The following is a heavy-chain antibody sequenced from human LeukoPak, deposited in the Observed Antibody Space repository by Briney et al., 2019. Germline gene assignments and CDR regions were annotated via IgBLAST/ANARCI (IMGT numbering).Heavy chain of an antibody. D-gene: IGHD3-10*01. CDR2: IGSSSSTI. CDR1: GFTFSSYA. J-gene: IGHJ4*02. Sequence: GGSLRLSCAASGFTFSSYAMSWVRQAPGKGLEWVSYIGSSSSTIYYADSVKGRFTISRDNAKNSLYLQMNSLRAEDTAVYYCARRFGYWGQGTLVTVSS. V-gene: IGHV3-48*01. CDR3: ARRFGY.